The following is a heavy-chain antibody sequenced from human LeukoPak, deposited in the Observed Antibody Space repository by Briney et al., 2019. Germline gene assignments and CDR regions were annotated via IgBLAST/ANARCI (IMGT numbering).Heavy chain of an antibody. CDR2: TFSSGST. CDR3: ARLGRYNWNDGRLGFYYYYYYMDV. CDR1: GGSIKSYY. J-gene: IGHJ6*03. D-gene: IGHD1-1*01. V-gene: IGHV4-59*08. Sequence: PSETLSLTCTVSGGSIKSYYWSWIRQPPGKGLEWVGYTFSSGSTNYNPSLKSRVTISVDTSKNQFSLKLSSVTAADTAVYYCARLGRYNWNDGRLGFYYYYYYMDVWGKGTTVTVSS.